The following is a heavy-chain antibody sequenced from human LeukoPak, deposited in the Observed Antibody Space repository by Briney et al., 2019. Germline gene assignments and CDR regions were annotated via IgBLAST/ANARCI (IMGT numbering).Heavy chain of an antibody. V-gene: IGHV4-39*07. D-gene: IGHD3-22*01. J-gene: IGHJ3*02. CDR1: GGSISSSSYY. CDR2: IYYSGST. CDR3: ARNTYYYDSSGSAFDI. Sequence: SETLSLTCTVSGGSISSSSYYWGWIRQPQGKGLEWIGSIYYSGSTYYNPSLKSRVTISVDTSKNQFSLKLSSVTAADTAVYYCARNTYYYDSSGSAFDIWGQGTMVTVSS.